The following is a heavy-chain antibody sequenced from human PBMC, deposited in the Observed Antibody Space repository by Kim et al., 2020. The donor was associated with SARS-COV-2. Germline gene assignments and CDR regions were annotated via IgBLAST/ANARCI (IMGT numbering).Heavy chain of an antibody. D-gene: IGHD2-21*01. CDR1: GFTFSNAW. V-gene: IGHV3-15*01. CDR2: IKSKTDGGTT. J-gene: IGHJ6*02. CDR3: TTDRLFPYYYYGMDV. Sequence: GGSLRLSCAASGFTFSNAWMSWVRQAPGKGLEWVGRIKSKTDGGTTDYAATVKGRITISRDDSKNTLYLQMSSLKTEATAVYYCTTDRLFPYYYYGMDVWGQGTTVTVSS.